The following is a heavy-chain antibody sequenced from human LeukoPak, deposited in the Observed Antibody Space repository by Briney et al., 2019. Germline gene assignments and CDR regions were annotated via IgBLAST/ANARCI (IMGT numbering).Heavy chain of an antibody. D-gene: IGHD6-13*01. CDR3: ARGGLVSAGTLDY. CDR2: INHSGST. J-gene: IGHJ4*02. V-gene: IGHV4-34*01. Sequence: KPSETLSLTCAVYGGSFSGYYWSWIRQPPGKGLEWIGEINHSGSTNYNPSLKSRVTISVDTSKNQFSLKLSSVTAADTAVYFCARGGLVSAGTLDYWGQGTLVTVSS. CDR1: GGSFSGYY.